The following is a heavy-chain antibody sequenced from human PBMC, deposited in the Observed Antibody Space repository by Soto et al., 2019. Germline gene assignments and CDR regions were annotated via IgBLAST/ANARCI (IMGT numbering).Heavy chain of an antibody. CDR3: ARDNLAVADWFDP. V-gene: IGHV4-31*03. D-gene: IGHD6-19*01. Sequence: SETLSLTCTVSGGSISSGGYYWSWIRQHPGKGLEWIGYIYYSGSTYYNPSLKSRVTISVDTSKNQFSLKLSSVTAADTAVYYCARDNLAVADWFDPWGQGTLVTVSS. J-gene: IGHJ5*02. CDR2: IYYSGST. CDR1: GGSISSGGYY.